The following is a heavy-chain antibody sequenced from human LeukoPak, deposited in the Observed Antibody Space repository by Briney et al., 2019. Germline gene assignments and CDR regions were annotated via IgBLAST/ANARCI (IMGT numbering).Heavy chain of an antibody. CDR1: GGSISSSSYY. CDR2: IYYSGST. V-gene: IGHV4-39*01. J-gene: IGHJ6*02. CDR3: ARRSADYYYYGMDV. Sequence: SETLSLTCTVSGGSISSSSYYWGWIRQPPGKGLECIGSIYYSGSTYYNPSLKSRVTISVDTSKNQFSLKLSSVTAADTAVYYCARRSADYYYYGMDVWGQGTTVTVSS.